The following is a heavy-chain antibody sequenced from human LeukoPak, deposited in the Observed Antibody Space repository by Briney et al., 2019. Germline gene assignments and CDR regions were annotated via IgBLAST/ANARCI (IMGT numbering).Heavy chain of an antibody. CDR1: GGSISSYY. CDR2: IYYSGST. J-gene: IGHJ3*02. D-gene: IGHD6-13*01. CDR3: AREEAAAGIVIGAFDI. V-gene: IGHV4-59*01. Sequence: PSETLSLTCTVSGGSISSYYWSWIRQPPGKGLEWIGYIYYSGSTNYNPSLKSRVTISVDTSKNQFSLKLSSVTAADTAVYYCAREEAAAGIVIGAFDIWGQGTMVTVSS.